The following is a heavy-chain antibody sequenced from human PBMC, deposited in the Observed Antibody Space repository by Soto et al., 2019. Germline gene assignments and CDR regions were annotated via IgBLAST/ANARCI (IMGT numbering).Heavy chain of an antibody. V-gene: IGHV5-51*01. CDR3: ARPEIPTRSNDYDYPFDL. CDR1: GYKVSTWHNFTSYW. J-gene: IGHJ5*02. CDR2: IYPGDSDT. Sequence: GESLKISCMGSGYKVSTWHNFTSYWIAWVRQMPGEGLEWMGIIYPGDSDTRYNPSFQGQVTISVDKSTSTAYLEWNSLKASDTAIYYCARPEIPTRSNDYDYPFDLWGQGTLVTVSS. D-gene: IGHD3-22*01.